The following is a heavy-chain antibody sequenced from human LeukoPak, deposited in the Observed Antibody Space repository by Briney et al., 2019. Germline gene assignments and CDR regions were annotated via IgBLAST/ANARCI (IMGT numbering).Heavy chain of an antibody. Sequence: GGSLRLSCAGAGFAVNTHYMSWVRQAPGKGLEWVSTPYSGGNLYYADSVQGRFTISRDDSQNTLYLQMNSLRTEDTAVYYCARGEGHNWNANELSYWGQGTLVTVSS. CDR3: ARGEGHNWNANELSY. CDR2: PYSGGNL. CDR1: GFAVNTHY. V-gene: IGHV3-53*01. J-gene: IGHJ4*02. D-gene: IGHD1-20*01.